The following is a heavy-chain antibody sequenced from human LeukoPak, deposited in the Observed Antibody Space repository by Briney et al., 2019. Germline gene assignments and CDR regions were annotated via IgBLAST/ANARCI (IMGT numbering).Heavy chain of an antibody. J-gene: IGHJ6*03. Sequence: GASVKVSCKASGGTFSSYAISWVRQAPGQGLEWMGGIIPIFGTANYAQKFQGRVTITADESTSTAYMELSSLRSEDTAVYYCARETQLERRYYYYYMDVWGKGTTVTVSS. CDR2: IIPIFGTA. CDR3: ARETQLERRYYYYYMDV. V-gene: IGHV1-69*13. D-gene: IGHD1-1*01. CDR1: GGTFSSYA.